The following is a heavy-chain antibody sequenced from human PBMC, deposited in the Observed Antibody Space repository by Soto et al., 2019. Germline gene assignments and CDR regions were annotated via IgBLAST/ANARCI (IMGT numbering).Heavy chain of an antibody. V-gene: IGHV5-51*01. D-gene: IGHD2-2*01. CDR2: IYPGDSDT. J-gene: IGHJ5*02. Sequence: GESLKISCKGSGYSFTSYWIGWVRQMPGKGLEWMGIIYPGDSDTRYSPSFQGQVTISADKSISTAYLQWSSLKASDTAMYYCARQGCSSTSCYSSWFDPWGQGTLVTVSS. CDR1: GYSFTSYW. CDR3: ARQGCSSTSCYSSWFDP.